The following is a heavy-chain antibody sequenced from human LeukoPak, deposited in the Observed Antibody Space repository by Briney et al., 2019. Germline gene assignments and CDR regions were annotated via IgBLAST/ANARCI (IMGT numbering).Heavy chain of an antibody. J-gene: IGHJ4*02. CDR1: GYSISSGYY. D-gene: IGHD3-3*01. V-gene: IGHV4-38-2*02. CDR2: IYHSGST. CDR3: ARGHYDFWSGTTDY. Sequence: SETLSLTCTVSGYSISSGYYWGWIRQPPGKGLEWIGSIYHSGSTYYNPSLKSRVTISVDTSKNQFSLKLSSVTAADTAVYYCARGHYDFWSGTTDYWGQGTLVTVSS.